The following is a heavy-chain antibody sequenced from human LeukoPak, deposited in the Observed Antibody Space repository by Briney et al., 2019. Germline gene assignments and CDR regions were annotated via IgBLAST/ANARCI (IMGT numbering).Heavy chain of an antibody. J-gene: IGHJ4*02. V-gene: IGHV3-30*02. CDR2: IRYDGSNK. CDR3: AKGSYYYDSADYFDY. CDR1: GFTFSSYG. Sequence: PGGSLRLSCAASGFTFSSYGMHWVRQAPGKGLEWVAFIRYDGSNKYYADSVKGRFTISRDNSKNTLYLQMNSLRAEDTAVYHCAKGSYYYDSADYFDYWGQGTLVTVSS. D-gene: IGHD3-22*01.